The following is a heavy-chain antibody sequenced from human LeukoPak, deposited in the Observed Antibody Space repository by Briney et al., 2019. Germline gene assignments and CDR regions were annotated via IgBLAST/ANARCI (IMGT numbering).Heavy chain of an antibody. V-gene: IGHV1-8*01. CDR1: GYTFTSYD. J-gene: IGHJ6*02. CDR3: ARGGSTHYYYYYGMDV. Sequence: GASVKVSCKASGYTFTSYDINWVRQATGQELEWMGWMNPNSGNTGYAQKFQGRVTMTRNTSISTAYMELSSLRSEDTAVYYCARGGSTHYYYYYGMDVWGQGTTVTVSS. CDR2: MNPNSGNT. D-gene: IGHD2-2*01.